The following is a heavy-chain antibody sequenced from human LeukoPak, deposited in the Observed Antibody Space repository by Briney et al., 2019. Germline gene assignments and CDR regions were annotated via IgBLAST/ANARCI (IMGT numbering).Heavy chain of an antibody. J-gene: IGHJ4*02. CDR1: GFTLSNYW. CDR3: AKDATRTSGWYYFDY. V-gene: IGHV3-7*05. D-gene: IGHD6-19*01. Sequence: PGGSLRLSCAASGFTLSNYWMSWVRQAPGKGLEWVADIKQDGTQKYYVDSVEGRFTISRDNAKNSLYLQMNSLRAEDTAVYYCAKDATRTSGWYYFDYWGQGTLVTVSS. CDR2: IKQDGTQK.